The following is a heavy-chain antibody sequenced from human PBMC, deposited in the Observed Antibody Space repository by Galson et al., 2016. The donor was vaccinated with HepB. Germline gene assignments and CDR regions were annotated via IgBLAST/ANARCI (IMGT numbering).Heavy chain of an antibody. CDR1: GYKFADYW. V-gene: IGHV5-51*01. Sequence: QSGAEVKKPGESLKISCKGSGYKFADYWIGWVRQMPGRGLEWMGIVWPGDSDTRYSPSFLGQVTMSADKSTATAYLQWSSLKASDTAMYYCARRGDYSGRWSPFDYWGQGTLVTVSS. D-gene: IGHD4-23*01. CDR3: ARRGDYSGRWSPFDY. J-gene: IGHJ4*02. CDR2: VWPGDSDT.